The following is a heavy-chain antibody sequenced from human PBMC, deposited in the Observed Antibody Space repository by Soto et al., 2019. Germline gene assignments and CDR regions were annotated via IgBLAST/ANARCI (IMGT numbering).Heavy chain of an antibody. CDR2: FDPEDGET. CDR1: GYTLTELS. D-gene: IGHD3-22*01. V-gene: IGHV1-24*01. CDR3: ATLDYDSSGPIDY. J-gene: IGHJ4*02. Sequence: GASVKVSFKVSGYTLTELSMHWLRQAPGKGLEWMGGFDPEDGETIYAQKFQGRVTMTEDTSTDTAYMELSSLRSEDTAVYYCATLDYDSSGPIDYWGQGTLVTVSS.